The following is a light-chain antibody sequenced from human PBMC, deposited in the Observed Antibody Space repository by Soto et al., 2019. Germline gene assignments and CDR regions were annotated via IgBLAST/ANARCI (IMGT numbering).Light chain of an antibody. J-gene: IGLJ1*01. CDR3: GTWDNSLGAGV. Sequence: QSVLTQPPSVSAAPGQKVTISCSGSSSNIGNNYVSWYQQLPGTAPKLLIYDNNKRPSGIPDRFSGSKSGTSATLGITGLQTGDEADYYCGTWDNSLGAGVFGTGTKLTVL. V-gene: IGLV1-51*01. CDR2: DNN. CDR1: SSNIGNNY.